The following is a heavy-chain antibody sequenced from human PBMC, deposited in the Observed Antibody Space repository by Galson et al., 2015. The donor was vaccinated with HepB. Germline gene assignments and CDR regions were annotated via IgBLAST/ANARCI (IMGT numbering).Heavy chain of an antibody. CDR2: ISSSSDFT. Sequence: SLRLSCAASGFTFSDDYMSWIRQAPGKGLDWISYISSSSDFTNYADSGRGRFTISRDNAKNSLYLQMNSLRVEDTAVYYCARARGSGPAAYLDDWGQGSLVTVSS. CDR1: GFTFSDDY. J-gene: IGHJ4*02. CDR3: ARARGSGPAAYLDD. D-gene: IGHD6-19*01. V-gene: IGHV3-11*05.